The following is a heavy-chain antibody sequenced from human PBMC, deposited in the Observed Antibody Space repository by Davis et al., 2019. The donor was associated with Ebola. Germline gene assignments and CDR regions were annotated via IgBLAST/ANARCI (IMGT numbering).Heavy chain of an antibody. V-gene: IGHV6-1*01. CDR2: TYYTSKWNN. J-gene: IGHJ4*02. D-gene: IGHD5-12*01. CDR1: GDSVSTAG. Sequence: PSETLSLTCAISGDSVSTAGWNWIRKSPSRGLEWLGRTYYTSKWNNDYAVSVKSRININPDTSKNQFSLQLNSVTPEDTAVYYCAKGWLRSGLDSWGQGTLVTVSS. CDR3: AKGWLRSGLDS.